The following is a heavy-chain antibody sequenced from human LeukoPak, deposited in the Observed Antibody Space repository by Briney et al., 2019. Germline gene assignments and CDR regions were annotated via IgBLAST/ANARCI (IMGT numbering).Heavy chain of an antibody. CDR2: ISAYNGNT. V-gene: IGHV1-18*01. J-gene: IGHJ3*02. Sequence: ASVKVSCKASGYTFTSYGISWVRQAPGQGLEWMGWISAYNGNTNYAQKLQGGVTMTTDTSTSTAYMELRSLRSDDTAVYYCAREGSYYYDSSGYYRSAFDIWGQGTMVTVSS. CDR1: GYTFTSYG. D-gene: IGHD3-22*01. CDR3: AREGSYYYDSSGYYRSAFDI.